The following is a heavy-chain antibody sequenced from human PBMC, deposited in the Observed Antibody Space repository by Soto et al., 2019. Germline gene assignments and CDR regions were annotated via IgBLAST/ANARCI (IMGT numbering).Heavy chain of an antibody. Sequence: SETLSLTCAVYGGSFSGHYWSWIRQPPGKGLEWIGEIDHSGTTNYNPSLNSRVTISLDRSKNQFSLRLTSVAAADTAVYFCARGKFYAFDIWGQGTMVTVSS. CDR1: GGSFSGHY. V-gene: IGHV4-34*01. CDR3: ARGKFYAFDI. CDR2: IDHSGTT. J-gene: IGHJ3*02.